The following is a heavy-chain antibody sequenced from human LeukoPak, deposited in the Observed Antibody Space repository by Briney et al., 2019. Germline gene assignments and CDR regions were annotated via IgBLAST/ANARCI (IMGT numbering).Heavy chain of an antibody. CDR1: GFTVSSNY. CDR3: ARIEQKPRAVCGMDV. V-gene: IGHV3-48*02. J-gene: IGHJ6*02. Sequence: GGSLRLSCAASGFTVSSNYMSWVRQAPGKGLEWVSHISSSGTTIYYADSVKGRFTISRDNAKTSLYLQMNSLRDEDTAVYYCARIEQKPRAVCGMDVWGQGTTVTVSS. CDR2: ISSSGTTI. D-gene: IGHD6-13*01.